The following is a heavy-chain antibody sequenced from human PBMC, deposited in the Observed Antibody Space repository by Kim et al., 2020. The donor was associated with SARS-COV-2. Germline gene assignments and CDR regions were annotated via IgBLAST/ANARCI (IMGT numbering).Heavy chain of an antibody. CDR3: ARDCGDNWNDEPLGQNAFDI. D-gene: IGHD1-20*01. CDR2: ISSSGSTI. V-gene: IGHV3-11*01. CDR1: GFTFSDYY. Sequence: GGSLRLSCAASGFTFSDYYMSWIRQAPGKGLEWVSYISSSGSTIYYADSVKGRFTISRDNAKNSLYLQMNSLRAEDTAVYYCARDCGDNWNDEPLGQNAFDIWGQGTMVTVSS. J-gene: IGHJ3*02.